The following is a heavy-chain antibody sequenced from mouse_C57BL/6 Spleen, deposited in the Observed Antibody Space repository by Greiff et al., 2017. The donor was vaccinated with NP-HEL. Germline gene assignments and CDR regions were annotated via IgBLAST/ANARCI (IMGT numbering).Heavy chain of an antibody. Sequence: EVMLVESGGGLVKPGGSLKLSCAASGFTFSSDAMSWVRQTPEKRLEWVATISDGGSYTYYPDNVKGRFTISRDNAKNNLYLQMSHLKSEDTAMYYCARDIITNSYWYFDVWGTGTTVTVSS. CDR2: ISDGGSYT. V-gene: IGHV5-4*01. CDR1: GFTFSSDA. J-gene: IGHJ1*03. D-gene: IGHD1-1*01. CDR3: ARDIITNSYWYFDV.